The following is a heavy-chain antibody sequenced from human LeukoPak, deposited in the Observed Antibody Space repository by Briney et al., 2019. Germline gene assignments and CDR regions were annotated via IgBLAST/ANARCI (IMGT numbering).Heavy chain of an antibody. J-gene: IGHJ6*02. V-gene: IGHV1-18*01. Sequence: ASVKVSCKASGYTFTSYGISWVRQAPGQGLEWMGWISAYNGNTNYAQKLQGRVTMTTDTSTSTAYMELRSLRSDDTAVYYCARWAHGLDTATIYYYYYGMDVWGQGTTVTVSS. D-gene: IGHD5-18*01. CDR3: ARWAHGLDTATIYYYYYGMDV. CDR1: GYTFTSYG. CDR2: ISAYNGNT.